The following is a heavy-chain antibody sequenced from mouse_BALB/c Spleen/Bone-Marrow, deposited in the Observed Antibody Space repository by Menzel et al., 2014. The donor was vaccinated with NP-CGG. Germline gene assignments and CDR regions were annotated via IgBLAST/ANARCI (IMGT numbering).Heavy chain of an antibody. CDR1: GFSLTSYG. V-gene: IGHV2-9*02. CDR2: IWAGGST. Sequence: VKLMESGPGLVAPSQSLSITCTVSGFSLTSYGVHWARQPPGKGLEWLGVIWAGGSTNYNSALMSRLSISKDNSKSQVFLKMNSLQTDDTAMYYCARDYYGSSYFDYWGQGTTLTVSS. J-gene: IGHJ2*01. D-gene: IGHD1-1*01. CDR3: ARDYYGSSYFDY.